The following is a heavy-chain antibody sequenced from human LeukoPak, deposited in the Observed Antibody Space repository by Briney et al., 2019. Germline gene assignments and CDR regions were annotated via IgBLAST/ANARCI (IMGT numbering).Heavy chain of an antibody. Sequence: PSETLSLTCSVSGGSMSRGGYYGIGMRQLPGKGLEWIGYIYYSGSTDYNPSLKSRVTISVDTSKKQFSLSLSSVTAADTAVYYCAGGFDSRKVGYWGQGTLVTVSS. CDR1: GGSMSRGGYY. CDR2: IYYSGST. V-gene: IGHV4-31*03. CDR3: AGGFDSRKVGY. J-gene: IGHJ4*02. D-gene: IGHD6-13*01.